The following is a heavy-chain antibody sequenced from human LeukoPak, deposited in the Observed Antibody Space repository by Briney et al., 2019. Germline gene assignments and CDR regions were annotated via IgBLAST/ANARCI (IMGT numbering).Heavy chain of an antibody. CDR2: IYYSGNT. V-gene: IGHV4-39*07. D-gene: IGHD1-26*01. J-gene: IGHJ4*02. CDR3: ARLEWELGFDY. Sequence: SETLSLTCTVPGGSISGSSYYWGWIRQPPGKGLEWIGSIYYSGNTYYNPSLKSRVTISVDTSKNQFSLEVSSVTAADTAVYYCARLEWELGFDYWGQGTLVTVSS. CDR1: GGSISGSSYY.